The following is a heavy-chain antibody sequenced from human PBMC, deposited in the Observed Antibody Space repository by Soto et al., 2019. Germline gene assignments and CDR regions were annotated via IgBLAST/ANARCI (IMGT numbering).Heavy chain of an antibody. V-gene: IGHV3-33*01. Sequence: PGGSLRLSCAASGVTFSSYGMHWVRQAPGKGLEWVAVIWYDGSNKYYADSVKGRFTISRDNSKNTLYLQMNSLRAEDTAVYYCARDRLAARPFYFDYWGQGTLITVSS. J-gene: IGHJ4*02. D-gene: IGHD6-6*01. CDR3: ARDRLAARPFYFDY. CDR2: IWYDGSNK. CDR1: GVTFSSYG.